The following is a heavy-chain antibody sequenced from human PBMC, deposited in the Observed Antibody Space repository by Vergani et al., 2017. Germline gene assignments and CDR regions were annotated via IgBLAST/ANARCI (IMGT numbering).Heavy chain of an antibody. Sequence: VQLVESGGGLVKPGGSLRLSCEGSGFTFKNNTMTWVRQAPGKGLEWVSSISSSSAYLHYADSVKGRFTISRDNAKKSLFLQMNNLRADDTAVYHCASRVSANGGLDTWGQGTLVTVSS. J-gene: IGHJ5*02. CDR3: ASRVSANGGLDT. D-gene: IGHD2-15*01. CDR2: ISSSSAYL. CDR1: GFTFKNNT. V-gene: IGHV3-21*02.